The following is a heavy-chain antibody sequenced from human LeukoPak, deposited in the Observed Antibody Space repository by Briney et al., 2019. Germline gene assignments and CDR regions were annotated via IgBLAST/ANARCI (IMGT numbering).Heavy chain of an antibody. CDR2: IRYDGSNK. V-gene: IGHV3-30*02. Sequence: GGSLRLSCAASGFTFSTYAMHWVRQAPGKGQERVAFIRYDGSNKYYADSVKGRFTISRDNSKNTLFLQMNSLRAEDTAVYHCAKVGYDFWSGYYPFDYWGQGTLVTVSS. J-gene: IGHJ4*02. CDR1: GFTFSTYA. D-gene: IGHD3-3*01. CDR3: AKVGYDFWSGYYPFDY.